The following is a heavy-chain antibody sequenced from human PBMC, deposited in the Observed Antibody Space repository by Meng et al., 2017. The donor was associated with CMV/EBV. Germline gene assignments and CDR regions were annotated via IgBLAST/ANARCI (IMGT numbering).Heavy chain of an antibody. CDR2: IYPGDSDT. CDR1: GYSFTSYW. CDR3: ARRMGSTSSSYWFDP. D-gene: IGHD2-2*01. V-gene: IGHV5-51*01. J-gene: IGHJ5*02. Sequence: GGSLRLSCKGSGYSFTSYWIGWVRQMPEKGLEWMGIIYPGDSDTRYSPSFQGQVTISADKSISTAYLQWSSLKASDTAMYYCARRMGSTSSSYWFDPWGQGTLVTVSS.